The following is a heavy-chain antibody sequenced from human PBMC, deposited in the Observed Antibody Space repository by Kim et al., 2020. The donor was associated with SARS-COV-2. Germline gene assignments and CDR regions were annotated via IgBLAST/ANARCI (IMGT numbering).Heavy chain of an antibody. CDR2: IYPGDSDT. D-gene: IGHD3-9*01. J-gene: IGHJ3*02. Sequence: GESLKISCKGSGYSFTSYWIGWVRQMPGKGLEWMGIIYPGDSDTRYSPSFQGQVTISADKSISTAYLQWSSLKASDTAMYYCARRPGDYDILTGSPPGAFDIWGQGTMVTVSS. CDR1: GYSFTSYW. V-gene: IGHV5-51*01. CDR3: ARRPGDYDILTGSPPGAFDI.